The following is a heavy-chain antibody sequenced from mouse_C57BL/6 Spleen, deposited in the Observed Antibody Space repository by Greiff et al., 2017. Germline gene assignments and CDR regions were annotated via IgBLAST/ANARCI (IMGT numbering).Heavy chain of an antibody. Sequence: QVQLQQPGAELVMPGASVKLSCKASGYTFTSYWMHWVKQRPGQGLEWIGMIHPNSGSTNYNEKFKSKATLTVDKSSSTAYMQLSSLTSEDSAVYYCARGETAQGFDYWGQGTTLTVSS. J-gene: IGHJ2*01. V-gene: IGHV1-64*01. D-gene: IGHD3-2*02. CDR3: ARGETAQGFDY. CDR2: IHPNSGST. CDR1: GYTFTSYW.